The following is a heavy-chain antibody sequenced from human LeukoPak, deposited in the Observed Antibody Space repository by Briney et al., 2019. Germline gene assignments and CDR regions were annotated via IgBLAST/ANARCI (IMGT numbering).Heavy chain of an antibody. Sequence: ASVKVSCKASGYTFTSYAMNWVRQAPGQGLEWMGWINTNTGNPTYAQGFTGRFVFSLDTSVSTAYLQISSLKAEDTAVYYCARAPSGYSSGWYRWDYYYYGMDVWGQGTTVTVSS. CDR3: ARAPSGYSSGWYRWDYYYYGMDV. CDR2: INTNTGNP. CDR1: GYTFTSYA. D-gene: IGHD6-19*01. J-gene: IGHJ6*02. V-gene: IGHV7-4-1*02.